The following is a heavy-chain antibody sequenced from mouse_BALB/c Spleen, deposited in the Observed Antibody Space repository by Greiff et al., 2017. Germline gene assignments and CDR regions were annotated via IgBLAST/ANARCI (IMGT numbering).Heavy chain of an antibody. CDR1: GFSLTGYG. D-gene: IGHD2-4*01. CDR2: IWGDGST. V-gene: IGHV2-6-7*01. J-gene: IGHJ4*01. Sequence: VMLVESGPGLVAPSQSLSITCTVSGFSLTGYGVNWVRQPPGKGLEWLGMIWGDGSTDYNSALKSRLSISKDNSKSQVFLKMNSLQTDDTARYYGARDGRLRGGHAMDYWGQGTSVTVSS. CDR3: ARDGRLRGGHAMDY.